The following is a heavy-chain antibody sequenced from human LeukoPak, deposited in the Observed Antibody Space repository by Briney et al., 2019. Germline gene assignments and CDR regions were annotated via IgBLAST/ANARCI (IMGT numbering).Heavy chain of an antibody. CDR3: ARVGSGWYYFDY. Sequence: GASVKVSCKASGGTFSSYAISWVRQAPGQGLEWMGGIIPIFGTANYAQKFQGRVTITADESTSTAYMELSSLRSEDTAVYYCARVGSGWYYFDYWGQGTLVTVSS. J-gene: IGHJ4*02. CDR1: GGTFSSYA. D-gene: IGHD6-19*01. CDR2: IIPIFGTA. V-gene: IGHV1-69*13.